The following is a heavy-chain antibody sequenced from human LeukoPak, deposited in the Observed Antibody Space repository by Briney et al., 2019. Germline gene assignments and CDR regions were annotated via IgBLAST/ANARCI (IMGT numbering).Heavy chain of an antibody. D-gene: IGHD3-22*01. Sequence: ASETLSLTCTVSGGSISSSSYYWGWIRQPPGKGLEWIGSIYYSGSTYYNPSLKSRVTMSVDTSKNQFSLKLSSVTAADTAVYYRARHAFSGITMIVVVIPPYFDYWGQGTLVIVSS. CDR1: GGSISSSSYY. J-gene: IGHJ4*02. V-gene: IGHV4-39*01. CDR3: ARHAFSGITMIVVVIPPYFDY. CDR2: IYYSGST.